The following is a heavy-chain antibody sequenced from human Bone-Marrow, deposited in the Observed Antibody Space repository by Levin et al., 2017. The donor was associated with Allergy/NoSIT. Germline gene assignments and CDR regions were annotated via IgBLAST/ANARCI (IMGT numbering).Heavy chain of an antibody. Sequence: PGGSLRLSCAASGFTFSNYAMNWVRQAPGKGLEWVSSLSGTGAATYYADSVKGRFTVSRDNSKNTLYLQMNSLRADDTALYYCAKEMQAFCSGGSCYGLDYWGQGTLVTVSS. CDR3: AKEMQAFCSGGSCYGLDY. CDR2: LSGTGAAT. V-gene: IGHV3-23*01. CDR1: GFTFSNYA. D-gene: IGHD2-15*01. J-gene: IGHJ4*02.